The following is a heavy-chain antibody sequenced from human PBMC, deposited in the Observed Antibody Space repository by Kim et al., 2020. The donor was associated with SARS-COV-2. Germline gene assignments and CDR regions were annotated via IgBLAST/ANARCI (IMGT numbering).Heavy chain of an antibody. V-gene: IGHV1-8*01. CDR3: ARGKGGGLDV. D-gene: IGHD1-26*01. Sequence: NTGYAKKFHGRVMMTRDTSKRTAYMELSSLRSEDTAVYYCARGKGGGLDVWGQGTTVTVSS. CDR2: NT. J-gene: IGHJ6*02.